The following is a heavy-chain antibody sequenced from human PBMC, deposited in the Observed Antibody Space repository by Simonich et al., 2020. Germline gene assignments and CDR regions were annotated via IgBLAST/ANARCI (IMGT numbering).Heavy chain of an antibody. V-gene: IGHV3-21*01. D-gene: IGHD3-10*01. CDR1: GFTFSSYS. CDR3: ARDTSYYGSGSYYFDY. CDR2: ISSSRSYK. Sequence: GGGLVKPGGSLRLSCAASGFTFSSYSMNWVRQAPGKGLEWVAAISSSRSYKYYADSVKGRFTISRDNAKIYLYQQMNSLSAEDMAGYYCARDTSYYGSGSYYFDYWGQGTLVTVSS. J-gene: IGHJ4*02.